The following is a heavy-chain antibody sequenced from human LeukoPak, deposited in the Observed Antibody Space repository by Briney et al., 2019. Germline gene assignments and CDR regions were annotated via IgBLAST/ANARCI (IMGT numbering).Heavy chain of an antibody. CDR1: GYTFSSYW. D-gene: IGHD4-17*01. CDR3: ARRNPMSGDSFDY. V-gene: IGHV5-51*01. Sequence: GESLRISCRGSGYTFSSYWIAWVRQMPGKGLEWMGLVYPGDSDAKYSPSFQGQVTLSADKSINTAYLPWTSLKASDTAMYYCARRNPMSGDSFDYWGQGTLVSVSS. CDR2: VYPGDSDA. J-gene: IGHJ4*02.